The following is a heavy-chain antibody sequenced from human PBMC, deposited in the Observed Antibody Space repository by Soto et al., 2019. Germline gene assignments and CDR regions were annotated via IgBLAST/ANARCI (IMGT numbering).Heavy chain of an antibody. CDR1: GGSISSYY. CDR3: ARGHYDFWSGYFATIDY. D-gene: IGHD3-3*01. Sequence: SETLSLTCTVSGGSISSYYWSWIRQPPGKGLEWIGYIHYSGTTNYNPSLKSRVTISADTSKNQFSLKLSSVTAADTAVYYCARGHYDFWSGYFATIDYWGQGTLVTVSS. J-gene: IGHJ4*02. CDR2: IHYSGTT. V-gene: IGHV4-59*08.